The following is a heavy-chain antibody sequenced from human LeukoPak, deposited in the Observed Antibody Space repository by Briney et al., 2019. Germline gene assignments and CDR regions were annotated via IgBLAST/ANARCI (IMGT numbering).Heavy chain of an antibody. CDR3: ARGSSSWYPDWYFDL. J-gene: IGHJ2*01. CDR2: TYTSGST. V-gene: IGHV4-4*07. CDR1: GGSISSYD. D-gene: IGHD6-13*01. Sequence: SETLSLTCTVSGGSISSYDWSWIRQPAGKGLEWIGRTYTSGSTNYNPSLKSRVTMSVDMSKNQFSLTLSSMIAADTAVYYCARGSSSWYPDWYFDLWGRGTLVTVPS.